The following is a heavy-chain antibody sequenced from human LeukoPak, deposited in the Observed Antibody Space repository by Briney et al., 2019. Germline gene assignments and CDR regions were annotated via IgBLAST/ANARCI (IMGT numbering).Heavy chain of an antibody. Sequence: PGGSLRLSCAASGFTFSSYEMNWVRQAPGKGLEWVSYISSSGSTIYYADSVKGRFTISRDNSKNTLYPQMNSLRAEDTAVYYCAKSNGWYSGYLDYWGQGTLVTVSS. J-gene: IGHJ4*02. V-gene: IGHV3-48*03. CDR3: AKSNGWYSGYLDY. CDR1: GFTFSSYE. D-gene: IGHD6-19*01. CDR2: ISSSGSTI.